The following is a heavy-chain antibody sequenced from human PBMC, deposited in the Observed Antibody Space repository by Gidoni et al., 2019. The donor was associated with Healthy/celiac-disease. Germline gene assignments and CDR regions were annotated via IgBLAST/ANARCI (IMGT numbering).Heavy chain of an antibody. CDR3: AKAGAVAGTLDY. CDR1: GFTFDDYA. Sequence: EVQLVESGGGLVQPGRSLRLSCAASGFTFDDYAMHWVRQAPGKGLEWVAGISWNSGSRGYADSVKGRFTISRDNAKNSLYLQMNSLRAEDTALYYCAKAGAVAGTLDYWGQGTLVTVSS. J-gene: IGHJ4*02. V-gene: IGHV3-9*01. D-gene: IGHD6-19*01. CDR2: ISWNSGSR.